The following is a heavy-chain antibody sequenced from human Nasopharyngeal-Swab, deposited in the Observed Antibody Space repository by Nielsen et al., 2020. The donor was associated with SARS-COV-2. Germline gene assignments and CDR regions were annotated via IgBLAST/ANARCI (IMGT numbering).Heavy chain of an antibody. V-gene: IGHV4-31*03. D-gene: IGHD5-12*01. CDR1: GGSISSGGYY. CDR2: IYYSGST. Sequence: SETLSLTCTVSGGSISSGGYYWSWIRQHPGKGLEWIGYIYYSGSTYYNPSLKSRVTISVDTSKNQFSLKLSSVTAADTAVYYCARGAPRGGYDFSLYYYYYYGMDVWGQGTTVTVSS. CDR3: ARGAPRGGYDFSLYYYYYYGMDV. J-gene: IGHJ6*02.